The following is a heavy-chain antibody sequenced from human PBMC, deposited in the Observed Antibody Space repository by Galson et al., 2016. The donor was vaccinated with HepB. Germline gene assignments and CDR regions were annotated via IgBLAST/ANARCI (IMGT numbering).Heavy chain of an antibody. Sequence: SLRLSCAASGFNLSDYDITWVRQAPGKGLEWVSVITGRDSSPCYADSVMGRFTVSRDNSKNTLYLQMNSLRAEDTALYHCARGRISPENWGQGTLVIVSS. CDR1: GFNLSDYD. V-gene: IGHV3-23*01. J-gene: IGHJ4*02. D-gene: IGHD2-15*01. CDR3: ARGRISPEN. CDR2: ITGRDSSP.